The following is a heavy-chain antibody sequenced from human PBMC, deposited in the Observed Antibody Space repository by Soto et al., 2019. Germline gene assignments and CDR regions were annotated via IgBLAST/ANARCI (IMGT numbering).Heavy chain of an antibody. J-gene: IGHJ4*02. CDR3: ARDQVPGYSSGWYGGFDY. CDR2: IYYSGST. D-gene: IGHD6-19*01. CDR1: GGSISSYY. Sequence: PSETLSLTCTVSGGSISSYYCSWIRQPPGKGLEWIGYIYYSGSTNYNPSLKSRVTISVDSSKNQFSLKLSSVTAADTAVYYCARDQVPGYSSGWYGGFDYWGQGTLVTVSS. V-gene: IGHV4-59*01.